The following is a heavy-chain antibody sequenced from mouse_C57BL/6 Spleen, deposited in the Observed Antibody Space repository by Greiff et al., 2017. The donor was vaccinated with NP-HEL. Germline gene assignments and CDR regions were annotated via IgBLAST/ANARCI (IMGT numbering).Heavy chain of an antibody. CDR3: ARRGLYLFYAMDY. V-gene: IGHV1-64*01. D-gene: IGHD3-3*01. CDR2: IHPNSGST. J-gene: IGHJ4*01. Sequence: QVQLQQPGAELVKPGASVKLSCKASGYTFTSYWMHWVKQRPGQGLEWIGMIHPNSGSTNYNEKFKSKATLTVDKSSSTAYMQLSSLTSEDSAVYYCARRGLYLFYAMDYWGQGTSVTVSS. CDR1: GYTFTSYW.